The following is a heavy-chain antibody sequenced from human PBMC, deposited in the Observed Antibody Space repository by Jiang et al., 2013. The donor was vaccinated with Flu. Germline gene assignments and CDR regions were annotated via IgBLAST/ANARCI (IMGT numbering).Heavy chain of an antibody. CDR1: GYPFTTHA. J-gene: IGHJ4*02. D-gene: IGHD7-27*01. V-gene: IGHV1-3*01. CDR2: INPGNGDT. Sequence: EVKKPGASLKVSCRASGYPFTTHAIHWVRQAPGQSLEWMGWINPGNGDTQYSKRFQGRITITRDTSANTAYVELSSLRSEDTAVYFCARDRGATGDFDYWGQGSLVTVSS. CDR3: ARDRGATGDFDY.